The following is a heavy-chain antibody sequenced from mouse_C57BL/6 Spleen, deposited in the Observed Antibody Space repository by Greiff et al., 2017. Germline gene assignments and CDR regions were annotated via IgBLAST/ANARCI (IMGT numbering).Heavy chain of an antibody. D-gene: IGHD1-1*01. CDR3: AIYNYYGSRDAKDY. V-gene: IGHV5-4*01. CDR1: GFTFSSYA. CDR2: ISAGGSYT. Sequence: EVQLVESGGGLVKPGGSLKLSCAASGFTFSSYAMSWVSQTPEKRLEWVATISAGGSYTYYPDNVKGRFTISRDNAKNNLYLQMSHLKSEDTAMYYCAIYNYYGSRDAKDYWGQGTSVTVSS. J-gene: IGHJ4*01.